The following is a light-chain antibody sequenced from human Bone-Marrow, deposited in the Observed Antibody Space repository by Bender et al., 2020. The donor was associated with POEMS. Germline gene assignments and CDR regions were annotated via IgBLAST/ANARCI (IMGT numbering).Light chain of an antibody. CDR2: SSH. CDR1: SSNIGAHA. V-gene: IGLV1-44*01. Sequence: QSVLTQPPSASGTPGQRVTISCSGGSSNIGAHAVNWYQHLPGTAPKLLIYSSHRRPSEVPDRFSGSRSGTSASLAISGLQADDEADYFCTSHTSINTRVFGGGTKLTVL. J-gene: IGLJ3*02. CDR3: TSHTSINTRV.